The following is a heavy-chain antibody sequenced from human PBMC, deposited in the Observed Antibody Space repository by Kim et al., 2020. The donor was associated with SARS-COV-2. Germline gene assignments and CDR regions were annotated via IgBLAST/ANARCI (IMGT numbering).Heavy chain of an antibody. Sequence: ASVKVSCKASGYTFTSYYMHWVRQAPGQGLEWMGIINPSGGSTSYAQKFQGRVTMTRDTSTSTVYMELSSLRSEDTAVYYCARDQHVYYYDSSLPPGIWGQGTMVTVSS. V-gene: IGHV1-46*01. D-gene: IGHD3-22*01. CDR3: ARDQHVYYYDSSLPPGI. CDR2: INPSGGST. CDR1: GYTFTSYY. J-gene: IGHJ3*02.